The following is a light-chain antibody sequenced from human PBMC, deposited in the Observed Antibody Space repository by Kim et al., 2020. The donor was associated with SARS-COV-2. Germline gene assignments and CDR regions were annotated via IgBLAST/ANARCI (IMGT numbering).Light chain of an antibody. J-gene: IGKJ2*03. CDR2: ATS. CDR1: QTISYF. V-gene: IGKV1-39*01. CDR3: QQSYSTPYS. Sequence: SASVGDRVTITCRASQTISYFLNWYQHKSGQAPKLLIYATSDLQGGVPSRFSGSSSGTDFTLTISSLQPEDFATYYCQQSYSTPYSFGQGTKLEI.